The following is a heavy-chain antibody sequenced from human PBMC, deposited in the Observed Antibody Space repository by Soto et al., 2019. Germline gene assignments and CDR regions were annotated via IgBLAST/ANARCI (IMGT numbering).Heavy chain of an antibody. J-gene: IGHJ5*02. D-gene: IGHD6-19*01. Sequence: ASETLSLTCTVSDGSINSHFWTWIRQPPGTGLECIGYIHHSGRTHYNPSLKSRATMSIDTSKNQFSLKLTSVTAADTAVYYCARGGSSGWSRWFDPWGQGTLVTVSS. CDR1: DGSINSHF. CDR3: ARGGSSGWSRWFDP. CDR2: IHHSGRT. V-gene: IGHV4-59*11.